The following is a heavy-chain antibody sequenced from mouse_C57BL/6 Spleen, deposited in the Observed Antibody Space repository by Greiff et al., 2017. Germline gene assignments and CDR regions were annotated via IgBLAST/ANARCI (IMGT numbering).Heavy chain of an antibody. D-gene: IGHD3-2*02. V-gene: IGHV1-76*01. J-gene: IGHJ2*01. Sequence: VQLQQSGAELVRPGASVKLSCKASGYTFTDYYINWVKQRPGQGLEWIARIYPGSGNTYYNEKFKGKATLTAEKSSSTAYMQLSSLTSEDSAVYCCAREAYRGYDYFDYWGQGTTLTVSS. CDR1: GYTFTDYY. CDR3: AREAYRGYDYFDY. CDR2: IYPGSGNT.